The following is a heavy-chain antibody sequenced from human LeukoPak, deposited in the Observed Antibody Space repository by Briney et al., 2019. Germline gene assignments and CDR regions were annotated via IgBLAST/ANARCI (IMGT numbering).Heavy chain of an antibody. CDR2: INHSGST. CDR1: GGSFSGYY. Sequence: PSETLSLTCAVYGGSFSGYYWSWIRQPPGKGLEWIGEINHSGSTNYNPSLKSRVTISVDTSKNQCSLKLSSVTAADTAVYYCARFGYDYVWGSYRSHPLFDYWGQGTLVTVSP. D-gene: IGHD3-16*02. CDR3: ARFGYDYVWGSYRSHPLFDY. V-gene: IGHV4-34*01. J-gene: IGHJ4*02.